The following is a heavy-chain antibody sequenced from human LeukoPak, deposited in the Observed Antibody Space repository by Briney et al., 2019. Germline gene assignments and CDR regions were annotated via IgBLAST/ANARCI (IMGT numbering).Heavy chain of an antibody. CDR2: IYHSGST. Sequence: KPSETLSLTCTVSGGSISSYYWSWIRQPPGKGLEWIGSIYHSGSTYYNPSLKSRVTISVDTSKNQFSLKLTSVTAADTAVYYCARDGYELNWGQGTMVTVSS. CDR3: ARDGYELN. CDR1: GGSISSYY. D-gene: IGHD5-12*01. J-gene: IGHJ3*01. V-gene: IGHV4-38-2*02.